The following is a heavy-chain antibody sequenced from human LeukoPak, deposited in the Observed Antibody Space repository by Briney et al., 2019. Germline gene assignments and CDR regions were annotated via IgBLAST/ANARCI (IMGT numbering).Heavy chain of an antibody. J-gene: IGHJ3*01. Sequence: SETLSLTCSVSGGSISGYYWSWIRQSPGKGLVWICYMLYSGSSNYNPSLKRRVTISIDMSTNQFSLKLSSVTAADTALYYCARHFTYYYDSSGYPRDAFDVWGQGTMVTVSS. CDR1: GGSISGYY. CDR3: ARHFTYYYDSSGYPRDAFDV. CDR2: MLYSGSS. D-gene: IGHD3-22*01. V-gene: IGHV4-59*08.